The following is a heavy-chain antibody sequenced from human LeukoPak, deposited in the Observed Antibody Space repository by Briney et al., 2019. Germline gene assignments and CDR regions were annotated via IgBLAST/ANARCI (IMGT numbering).Heavy chain of an antibody. CDR3: ARDPMAGGYFDY. CDR1: GYTFTGYY. D-gene: IGHD5-24*01. Sequence: ASVKVSCKASGYTFTGYYMHWVRQAPGQGLEWMGWINPNSGGTNYAQKFQGRVTMTRDTSTSTVYMELSSLRSEDTAVYYCARDPMAGGYFDYWGQGTLVTVSS. J-gene: IGHJ4*02. CDR2: INPNSGGT. V-gene: IGHV1-2*02.